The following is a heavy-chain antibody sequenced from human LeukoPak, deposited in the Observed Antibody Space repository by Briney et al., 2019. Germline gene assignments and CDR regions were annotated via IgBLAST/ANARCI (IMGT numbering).Heavy chain of an antibody. CDR2: ISSSSSFI. Sequence: PGGSLRLSCAASGFAFSSYNMNWVRQAPGKGLEWVSSISSSSSFIYYADSVKGRFTISRDNAKNPLYLQMNSLRAEDTAVYYCARVDYGSGSYSFDYWGQGALVTVSS. CDR1: GFAFSSYN. J-gene: IGHJ4*02. CDR3: ARVDYGSGSYSFDY. D-gene: IGHD3-10*01. V-gene: IGHV3-21*01.